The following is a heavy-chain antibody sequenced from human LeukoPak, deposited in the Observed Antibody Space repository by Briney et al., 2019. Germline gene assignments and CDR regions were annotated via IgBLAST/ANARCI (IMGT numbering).Heavy chain of an antibody. D-gene: IGHD5-18*01. V-gene: IGHV1-46*01. Sequence: ASVKVSCKASGYTFTSYYMHWVRQAPGQGLEWMGIINPSGGSTSYAQKFQGRVTMTRDTSTSTVYMELSSLRSEDTAVYYRARDGPPSLSGYSYGFSANYYYYGMDVWGQGTTVTVSS. CDR1: GYTFTSYY. CDR2: INPSGGST. J-gene: IGHJ6*02. CDR3: ARDGPPSLSGYSYGFSANYYYYGMDV.